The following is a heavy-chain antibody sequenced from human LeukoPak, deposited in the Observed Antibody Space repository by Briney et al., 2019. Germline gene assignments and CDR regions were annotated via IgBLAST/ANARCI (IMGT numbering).Heavy chain of an antibody. CDR1: GGSLSSYY. CDR2: IYYSGST. CDR3: ARGQLLTMEPFDY. J-gene: IGHJ4*02. Sequence: SETLSLTCTVSGGSLSSYYWSWIRQPPGKGLEWIGYIYYSGSTNYNPSLKSRVTISVDTSKNQLSLKLSSVTAADTAVYYCARGQLLTMEPFDYWSQGTLVTVSS. V-gene: IGHV4-59*01. D-gene: IGHD2-2*01.